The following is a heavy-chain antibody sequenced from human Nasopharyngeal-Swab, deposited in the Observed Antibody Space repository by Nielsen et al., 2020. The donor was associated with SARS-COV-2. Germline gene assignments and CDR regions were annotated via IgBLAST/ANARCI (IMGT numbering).Heavy chain of an antibody. CDR2: INPDSGGT. V-gene: IGHV1-2*06. CDR3: AGMIIENDAFDI. J-gene: IGHJ3*02. Sequence: ASVKVSCKASEYTFAGYYMHWVRQAPGQGLEWMGRINPDSGGTNYAQKFQGRVTMTRDTSISTAYMELTRLRSDDTAVYFCAGMIIENDAFDIWGQGTTVTVSS. CDR1: EYTFAGYY. D-gene: IGHD3-22*01.